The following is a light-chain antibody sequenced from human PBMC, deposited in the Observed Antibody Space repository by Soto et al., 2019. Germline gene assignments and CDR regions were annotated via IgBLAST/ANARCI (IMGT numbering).Light chain of an antibody. V-gene: IGKV3-11*01. CDR1: LNVNSY. J-gene: IGKJ5*01. Sequence: VLTQSPGTLSLSPGERATLSCRASLNVNSYLAWYQQKPGQAPRLLIYDASNRAAGIPARFSGSGSGTDFTLTISSLEPEDFAIYYCQQRQYWPPITFGQGTRLEIK. CDR3: QQRQYWPPIT. CDR2: DAS.